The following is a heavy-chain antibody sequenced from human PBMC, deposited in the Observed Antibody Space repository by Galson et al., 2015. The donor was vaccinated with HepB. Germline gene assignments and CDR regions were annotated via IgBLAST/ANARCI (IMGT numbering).Heavy chain of an antibody. Sequence: SLRLSCAASGFTFSDYYMSWIRQAPGKGLEWVSYISSSGSTIYYADSVKGRFTISRDNAKNSLYLQMNSLRAEDTAVYYCARYVVPAAIGDHWFDPWGQGTLVTVSS. J-gene: IGHJ5*02. CDR3: ARYVVPAAIGDHWFDP. V-gene: IGHV3-11*01. CDR2: ISSSGSTI. CDR1: GFTFSDYY. D-gene: IGHD2-2*01.